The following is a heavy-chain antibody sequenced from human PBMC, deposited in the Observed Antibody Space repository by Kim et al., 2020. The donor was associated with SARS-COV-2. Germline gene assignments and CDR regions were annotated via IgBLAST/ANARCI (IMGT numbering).Heavy chain of an antibody. J-gene: IGHJ4*02. CDR2: SGSS. V-gene: IGHV4-34*01. CDR3: ARGVPGY. Sequence: SGSSQSNPSLKSRVTISVDTSKNQFSLKLTSVTAADTAVYYCARGVPGYWGQGTLVTVSS.